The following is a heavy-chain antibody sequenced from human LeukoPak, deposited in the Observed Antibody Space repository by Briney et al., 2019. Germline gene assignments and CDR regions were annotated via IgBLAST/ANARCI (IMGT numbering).Heavy chain of an antibody. V-gene: IGHV1-2*02. D-gene: IGHD6-19*01. Sequence: GASVKVSCKASGYTFTGYYMHWVRQAHGQGLEWMGWINPNSGGTNYAQKFQGRVTMTRDTSISTAYMDLSRLRSDDTAVYYCARGGGSSGWYWFDPWGQGTLVTVSS. J-gene: IGHJ5*02. CDR2: INPNSGGT. CDR1: GYTFTGYY. CDR3: ARGGGSSGWYWFDP.